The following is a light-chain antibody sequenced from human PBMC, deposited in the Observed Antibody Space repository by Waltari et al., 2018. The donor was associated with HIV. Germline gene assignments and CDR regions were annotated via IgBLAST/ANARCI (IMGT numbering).Light chain of an antibody. CDR3: AAWDDSLSGYV. J-gene: IGLJ1*01. CDR1: SSSIGSNY. CDR2: RNN. Sequence: QSVLTPPPSASGTPGQRVTISCSGSSSSIGSNYVYWYQQRPGTAPKLLIYRNNQRPSGVPDRCSGSKSGTSASLAISGLRSEDEADYYCAAWDDSLSGYVFGTGTKVTVL. V-gene: IGLV1-47*01.